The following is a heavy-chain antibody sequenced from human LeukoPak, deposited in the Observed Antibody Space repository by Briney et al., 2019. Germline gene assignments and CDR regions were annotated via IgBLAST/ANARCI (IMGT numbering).Heavy chain of an antibody. Sequence: ASVKVSCKASGYSFTTYGISWVRQAPGQGLEWMGWIRTYNGDTKYAQKLQGRVTLTTDTSTSTAYMELRSLRSDDTAVYYCARAGYSSSPVLDYWGQGTLVTVSS. CDR2: IRTYNGDT. J-gene: IGHJ4*02. V-gene: IGHV1-18*01. CDR1: GYSFTTYG. CDR3: ARAGYSSSPVLDY. D-gene: IGHD6-6*01.